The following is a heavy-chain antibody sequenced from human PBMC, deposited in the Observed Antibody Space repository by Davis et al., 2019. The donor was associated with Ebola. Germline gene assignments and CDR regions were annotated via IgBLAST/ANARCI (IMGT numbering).Heavy chain of an antibody. CDR3: ASLRRTITGMDDAFDI. CDR1: GNSFTSHC. V-gene: IGHV5-51*01. J-gene: IGHJ3*02. Sequence: KVSCKDSGNSFTSHCIGWVRQMPGKGLEWMGIIYTGDSDTRYSPSFRGQVTISADKSIKTAFLQWSSLKASDTAMYYCASLRRTITGMDDAFDIWGQGTMVTVSS. D-gene: IGHD2-8*02. CDR2: IYTGDSDT.